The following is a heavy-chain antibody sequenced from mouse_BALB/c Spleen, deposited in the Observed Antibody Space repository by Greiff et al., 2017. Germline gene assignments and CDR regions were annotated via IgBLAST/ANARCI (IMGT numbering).Heavy chain of an antibody. CDR2: ISSGGST. J-gene: IGHJ2*01. D-gene: IGHD1-1*01. Sequence: EVHLVESGGGLVKPGGSLKLSCAASGFTFSSYAMSWVRQTPEKRLEWVASISSGGSTYYPDSAKGRFTISRDNARNILYLQMSSLRSEDTAMYYCARRTTVYYFDYWGQGTTLTVSS. V-gene: IGHV5-6-5*01. CDR1: GFTFSSYA. CDR3: ARRTTVYYFDY.